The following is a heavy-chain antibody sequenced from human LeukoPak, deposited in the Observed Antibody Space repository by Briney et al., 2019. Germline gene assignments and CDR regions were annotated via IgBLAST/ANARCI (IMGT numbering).Heavy chain of an antibody. V-gene: IGHV4-4*07. CDR1: GGPIGAYY. J-gene: IGHJ5*02. CDR3: ARDSYYDFWSGYVNWFDP. CDR2: MFSSGIS. Sequence: PSETLSLTCSVSGGPIGAYYWSWIRQPAGKGLEWIGRMFSSGISTYNPSLRSRVTMSVDTSKNQISLNLRSVTAADTAVYYCARDSYYDFWSGYVNWFDPWGQGTLVILSP. D-gene: IGHD3-3*01.